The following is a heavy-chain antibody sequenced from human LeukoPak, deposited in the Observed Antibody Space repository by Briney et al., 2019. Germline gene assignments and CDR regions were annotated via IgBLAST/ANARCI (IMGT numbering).Heavy chain of an antibody. CDR2: VRFDGSNK. CDR3: AKPQYDILTGYHDFDY. V-gene: IGHV3-30*02. CDR1: GFTFSSYG. Sequence: GGSLRLSCAASGFTFSSYGMHWVRQAPGKGLEWVAFVRFDGSNKNYADSVKGRFTISRDNSKNTLYLQMNSLRAEDTAVYYCAKPQYDILTGYHDFDYWGQGTLVTVSS. J-gene: IGHJ4*02. D-gene: IGHD3-9*01.